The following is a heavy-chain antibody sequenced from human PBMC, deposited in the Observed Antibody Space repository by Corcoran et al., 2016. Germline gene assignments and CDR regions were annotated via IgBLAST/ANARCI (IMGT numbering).Heavy chain of an antibody. D-gene: IGHD1-20*01. CDR3: ARNNWNDAAFLDV. V-gene: IGHV3-7*01. J-gene: IGHJ6*02. CDR2: IKEDVSEI. Sequence: EVQLVESGGGLVRPGGSLRLSCAASVFNFGYYWMAWVRQAPGKGLEWVANIKEDVSEINYVDSVRGRFTVSRDNAKNSLYLQMNSLRVEDTGVYYCARNNWNDAAFLDVWGQGTTVTVSS. CDR1: VFNFGYYW.